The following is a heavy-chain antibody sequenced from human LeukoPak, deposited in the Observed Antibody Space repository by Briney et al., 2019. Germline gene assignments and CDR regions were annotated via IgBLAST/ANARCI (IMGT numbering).Heavy chain of an antibody. CDR3: ARDERYDSSGYPFDY. Sequence: ASVKVSCKASGFTFTVYNIHWVRQAPRQGLEWMGWINPNSGDANYAQKFQGRVTMTRDTSISTAYMELSRLRSDDTAVYYCARDERYDSSGYPFDYWGQGTLVTVSS. J-gene: IGHJ4*02. CDR2: INPNSGDA. D-gene: IGHD3-22*01. V-gene: IGHV1-2*02. CDR1: GFTFTVYN.